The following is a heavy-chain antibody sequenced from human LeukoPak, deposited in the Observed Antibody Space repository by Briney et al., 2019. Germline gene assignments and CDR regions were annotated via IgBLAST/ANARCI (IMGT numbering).Heavy chain of an antibody. CDR2: IYYSGST. CDR1: GGSISSYY. CDR3: ARDGGSSSIYYYYYMDV. Sequence: SETLSLTCTVSGGSISSYYWSWIRQPPGKGLEWIGYIYYSGSTNYNPSLKSRVTISVDASKNQFSLKLSSVTAADTAVYYCARDGGSSSIYYYYYMDVWGKGTTVTVSS. J-gene: IGHJ6*03. V-gene: IGHV4-59*01. D-gene: IGHD6-6*01.